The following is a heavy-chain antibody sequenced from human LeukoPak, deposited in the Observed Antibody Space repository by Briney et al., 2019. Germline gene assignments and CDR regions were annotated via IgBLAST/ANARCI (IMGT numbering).Heavy chain of an antibody. CDR1: GYTFTSYD. J-gene: IGHJ3*02. CDR3: ARGSIALGGAFDI. Sequence: ASVKVSCKASGYTFTSYDINWVRQATGQGLEWMGWMNPNSGSTGYAQKFQGRVTITRNTSISTAYMELSSLRSEDTAVYYCARGSIALGGAFDIWGQGTMVTVSS. D-gene: IGHD2-21*01. V-gene: IGHV1-8*03. CDR2: MNPNSGST.